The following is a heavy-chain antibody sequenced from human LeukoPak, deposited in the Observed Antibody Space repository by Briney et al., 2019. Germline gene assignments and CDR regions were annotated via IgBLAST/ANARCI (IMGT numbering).Heavy chain of an antibody. D-gene: IGHD1-26*01. CDR3: APIPWVVGAVLDY. J-gene: IGHJ4*02. V-gene: IGHV3-7*01. CDR2: IKQDGSEK. CDR1: GFTFSSYW. Sequence: GGSLRLSCAASGFTFSSYWMSWVRQAPGKGLEWVANIKQDGSEKYYVDSVKGRFTISRDNSKNTLYLQMNSLRAEDTAVYYCAPIPWVVGAVLDYWGQGTLVTVSS.